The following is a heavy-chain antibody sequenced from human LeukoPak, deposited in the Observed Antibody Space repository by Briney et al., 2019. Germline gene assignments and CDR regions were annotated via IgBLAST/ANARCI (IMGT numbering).Heavy chain of an antibody. CDR3: ARDFHDYGDYSSN. CDR1: GFTFSSYS. V-gene: IGHV3-21*01. CDR2: ISSSSSYI. Sequence: PGGSLRLSCAASGFTFSSYSMSWVRQAPGKGLEWVSSISSSSSYIYYADSVKGRFTISRDNAKNSLYLQMNSLRAEDTAVYYCARDFHDYGDYSSNWGQGTLVTVSS. J-gene: IGHJ4*02. D-gene: IGHD4-17*01.